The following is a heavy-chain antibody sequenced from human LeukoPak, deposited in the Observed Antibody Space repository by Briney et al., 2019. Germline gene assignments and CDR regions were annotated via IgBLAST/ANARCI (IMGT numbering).Heavy chain of an antibody. D-gene: IGHD3/OR15-3a*01. CDR2: ISYDGNNK. CDR3: AKGGIPTGPYYYFYYMDV. CDR1: GFTFSRNV. V-gene: IGHV3-30*01. J-gene: IGHJ6*03. Sequence: GGSLRLSCVASGFTFSRNVLHWVRQAPGKGLEWVATISYDGNNKFHADPVKGRFTISRDNSRNTVYLQMDSLRPEDTAVYHCAKGGIPTGPYYYFYYMDVWGNGTMVTVSS.